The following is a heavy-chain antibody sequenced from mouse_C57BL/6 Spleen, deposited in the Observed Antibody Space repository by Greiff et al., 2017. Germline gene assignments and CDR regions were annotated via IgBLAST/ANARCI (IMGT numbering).Heavy chain of an antibody. J-gene: IGHJ2*01. V-gene: IGHV1-74*01. CDR3: AIGDYSNYENYFDY. CDR1: GYTFTSYW. D-gene: IGHD2-5*01. CDR2: IHPSDSDT. Sequence: QVQLQQPGAELVKPGASVKVSCKASGYTFTSYWMHWVKQRPGQGLEWIGRIHPSDSDTNYNQKFKGKATLTGDKSSSTAYMQLSGLTSEDSAVYYCAIGDYSNYENYFDYWGQGTTLTVSS.